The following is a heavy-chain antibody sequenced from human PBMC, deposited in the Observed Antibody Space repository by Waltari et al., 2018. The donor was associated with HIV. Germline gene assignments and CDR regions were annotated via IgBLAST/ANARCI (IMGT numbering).Heavy chain of an antibody. CDR1: GSTFTRFP. D-gene: IGHD6-19*01. CDR3: ARRDASGWFSFDY. CDR2: IDTDTGNP. Sequence: QVQLVQSGSEFRKPGASVKVSCTASGSTFTRFPLSWVRQAPGQGLEWMGWIDTDTGNPTYAQGFTGRFVLSLDTSVSTAYLQISSLKAEDTAVYYCARRDASGWFSFDYWGQGTLVTVSS. J-gene: IGHJ4*02. V-gene: IGHV7-4-1*02.